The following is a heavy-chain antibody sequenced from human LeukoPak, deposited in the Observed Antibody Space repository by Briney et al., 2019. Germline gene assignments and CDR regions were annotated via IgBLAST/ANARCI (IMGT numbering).Heavy chain of an antibody. V-gene: IGHV4-31*03. D-gene: IGHD4-17*01. Sequence: SETLSLTCTVSGGSISSGGYYWSWIRQHPGKGLEWIGYIYYSGSTYYNPSLKSRVTISVDTSKNQFSLKLSSVTAADTAVYYCARGEEFGSGDYGVRWYFDLWGRGTLVTVSS. CDR3: ARGEEFGSGDYGVRWYFDL. CDR2: IYYSGST. CDR1: GGSISSGGYY. J-gene: IGHJ2*01.